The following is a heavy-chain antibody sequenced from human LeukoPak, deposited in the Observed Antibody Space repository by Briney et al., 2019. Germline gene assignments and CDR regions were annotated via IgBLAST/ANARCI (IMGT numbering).Heavy chain of an antibody. V-gene: IGHV4-39*01. J-gene: IGHJ4*02. CDR2: IYYSGST. CDR3: ARHYGHDLPFYYYGSGFDY. CDR1: GGSISSSSYY. D-gene: IGHD3-10*01. Sequence: SETLSLTCTVSGGSISSSSYYWGWIRQPPGKGLEWIGSIYYSGSTYYNPPLKSRVTISVDTSKNQFSLKLSSVTAADTAVYYCARHYGHDLPFYYYGSGFDYWGQGTLVTVSS.